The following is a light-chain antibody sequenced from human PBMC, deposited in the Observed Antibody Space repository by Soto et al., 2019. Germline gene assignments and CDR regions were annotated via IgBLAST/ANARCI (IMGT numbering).Light chain of an antibody. V-gene: IGKV1-9*01. CDR2: AAS. CDR3: QQTYKTPWT. CDR1: QGISSY. J-gene: IGKJ1*01. Sequence: IQLTQSPSSLSASVGDRVTITCRASQGISSYFAWYQQKPGKAPKLLIYAASNLASGVPSRFSGSGSGTDFSLTISSLQPEDFATYYCQQTYKTPWTFGQGTRVEIK.